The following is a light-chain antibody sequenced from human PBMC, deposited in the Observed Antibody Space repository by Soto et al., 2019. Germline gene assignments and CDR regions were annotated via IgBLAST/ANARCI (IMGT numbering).Light chain of an antibody. Sequence: QLVLTQSPSASASLGASVKLTCTLSSGHSTYAIAWHQQQPEKGPRYLMKLDSDGSHSKGDGIPDRFSGSSSGAERYLTISSLQSEYEADYYCQTWATGPDWVFGGGTKLTVL. CDR2: LDSDGSH. CDR3: QTWATGPDWV. J-gene: IGLJ3*02. V-gene: IGLV4-69*01. CDR1: SGHSTYA.